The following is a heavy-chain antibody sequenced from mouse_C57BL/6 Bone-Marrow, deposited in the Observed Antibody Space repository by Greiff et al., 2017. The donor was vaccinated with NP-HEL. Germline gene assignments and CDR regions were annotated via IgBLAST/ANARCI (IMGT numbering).Heavy chain of an antibody. CDR3: TPREGPFDY. CDR2: IDPETGGT. V-gene: IGHV1-15*01. Sequence: QVQLQQSGAELVRPGASVTLSCKASGYTFTDYEMHWVKQTPVHGLEWIGAIDPETGGTAYNQKFKGKAILTADKSSSTAYMELRSLTSEDAAVYYCTPREGPFDYWGQGTTLTVSS. CDR1: GYTFTDYE. D-gene: IGHD3-3*01. J-gene: IGHJ2*01.